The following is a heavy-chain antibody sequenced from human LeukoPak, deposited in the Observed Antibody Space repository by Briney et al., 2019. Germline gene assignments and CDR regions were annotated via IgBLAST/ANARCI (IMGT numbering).Heavy chain of an antibody. V-gene: IGHV1-2*02. J-gene: IGHJ4*01. D-gene: IGHD6-19*01. CDR2: INPNSGGT. CDR3: ARDSHRSGWYVPED. Sequence: GASVNVSFTASGYIFTVYYIRSVRQAPGQGLEWMGWINPNSGGTNYAQKFQGRVTMTRDTSISTVYMELSRLRSDDTAVYYCARDSHRSGWYVPEDWGQ. CDR1: GYIFTVYY.